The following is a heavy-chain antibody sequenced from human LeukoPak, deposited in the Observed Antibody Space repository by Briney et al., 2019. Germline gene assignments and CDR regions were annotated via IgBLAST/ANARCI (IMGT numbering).Heavy chain of an antibody. J-gene: IGHJ4*02. D-gene: IGHD1-26*01. CDR2: ISWDGDTT. Sequence: GGSLRLSCAASGFKFDDYGMHWVRQAPGKGLEWVSLISWDGDTTYYADSVKGRFTISRDNSKNSLDLQMNSLRAEDTALYYCAKGVGATYPYYFDYWGQGTLVTVSS. V-gene: IGHV3-43D*03. CDR1: GFKFDDYG. CDR3: AKGVGATYPYYFDY.